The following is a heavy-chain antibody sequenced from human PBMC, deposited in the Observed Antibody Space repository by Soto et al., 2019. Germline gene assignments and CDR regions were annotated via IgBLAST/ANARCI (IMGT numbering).Heavy chain of an antibody. CDR1: GYSFTSYW. CDR2: IYPGDSDT. D-gene: IGHD5-18*01. CDR3: ARGRVGYSYGYNPGFDY. V-gene: IGHV5-51*01. Sequence: GESLKISCKGSGYSFTSYWIGWVRQMPGKGLEWMGIIYPGDSDTRYSPSFQGQVTISAAKSISTAYLQWSSLKASDTAMYYCARGRVGYSYGYNPGFDYWGQGTLVTVSS. J-gene: IGHJ4*02.